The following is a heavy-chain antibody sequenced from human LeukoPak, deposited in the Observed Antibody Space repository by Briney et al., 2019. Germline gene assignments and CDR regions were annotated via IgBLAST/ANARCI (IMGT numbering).Heavy chain of an antibody. CDR2: IYYSGSI. CDR1: GGSISRGGYY. CDR3: ARDRGYSYGCDAFDI. D-gene: IGHD5-18*01. J-gene: IGHJ3*02. V-gene: IGHV4-31*03. Sequence: PSETLSLTCTVSGGSISRGGYYWSWIRQHPGKGLEYIGYIYYSGSIYYNPSLKSRVTMSLDPSKNQFSLKLSSVTAADTAVYYCARDRGYSYGCDAFDIWGQGTMVTVSS.